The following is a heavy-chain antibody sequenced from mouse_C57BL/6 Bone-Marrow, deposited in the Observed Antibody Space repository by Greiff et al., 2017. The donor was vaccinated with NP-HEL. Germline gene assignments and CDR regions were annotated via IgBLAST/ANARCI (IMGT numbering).Heavy chain of an antibody. Sequence: EVKVEESGGGLVQPGGSMKLSCVASGFTFSNYWMNWVRQSPEKGLEWVAQIRLKSDNYATHYAESVKGRFTISRDDSKSSVYLQMNNLRAEDTGIYYCTEGWLLPYYFDYWGQGTTLTVSS. CDR3: TEGWLLPYYFDY. CDR1: GFTFSNYW. J-gene: IGHJ2*01. CDR2: IRLKSDNYAT. D-gene: IGHD2-3*01. V-gene: IGHV6-3*01.